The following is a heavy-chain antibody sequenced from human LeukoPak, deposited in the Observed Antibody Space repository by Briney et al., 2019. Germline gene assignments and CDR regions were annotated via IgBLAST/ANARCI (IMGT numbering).Heavy chain of an antibody. J-gene: IGHJ4*02. CDR2: ISAYNGNT. V-gene: IGHV1-18*01. CDR1: RYTFTIYG. CDR3: ARGPYCSGGTCYSQYFDY. D-gene: IGHD2-15*01. Sequence: ASVSVSCMASRYTFTIYGISWVRQAPGQGGECMGWISAYNGNTNYAQKLQGRVTMTTDTSTSTAYMELRSLRSDDTAVYYCARGPYCSGGTCYSQYFDYWGQGTLVTVSS.